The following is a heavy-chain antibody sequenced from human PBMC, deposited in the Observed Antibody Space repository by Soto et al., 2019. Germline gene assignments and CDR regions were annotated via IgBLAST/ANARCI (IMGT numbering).Heavy chain of an antibody. D-gene: IGHD4-17*01. CDR2: INGSGSHI. V-gene: IGHV3-48*03. J-gene: IGHJ4*02. CDR3: ARDAGEGPNSDLTFDS. CDR1: GFTLSNFD. Sequence: EVQLVESGGGLVQPGGSLRLSCAASGFTLSNFDMSWVRQAPGKGLEWISDINGSGSHIYYSDSVKGRFTISTDTARKSPDLQTNNPGAEDTAVHHGARDAGEGPNSDLTFDSWGQGTLVTVSS.